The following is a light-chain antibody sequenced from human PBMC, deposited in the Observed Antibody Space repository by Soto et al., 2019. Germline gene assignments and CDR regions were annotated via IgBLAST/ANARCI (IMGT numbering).Light chain of an antibody. V-gene: IGLV2-14*01. CDR1: SADVGGCNY. J-gene: IGLJ1*01. CDR2: EVS. Sequence: QSALTQPASVSGSPGQSITISCTGTSADVGGCNYVSWYQQHPDKAPKVVIYEVSIRPSGVSNRFSGSKSGNTASLTISGLQAEDEADYYCGSCTTSSILVFGTGTKLTVL. CDR3: GSCTTSSILV.